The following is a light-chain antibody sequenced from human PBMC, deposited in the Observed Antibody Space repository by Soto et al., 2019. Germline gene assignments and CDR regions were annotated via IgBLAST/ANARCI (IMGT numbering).Light chain of an antibody. CDR3: AAWDDSLSYV. V-gene: IGLV1-44*01. CDR2: SNN. Sequence: QSVLTQRPSASGTPGQRVTISCSGSSSNIGSNTVNWYQQLPGTAPKLLIYSNNQRPSGVPDRFSGSKSGTSASLAISGLQSEDEADYYCAAWDDSLSYVFGTGTQLTVL. CDR1: SSNIGSNT. J-gene: IGLJ1*01.